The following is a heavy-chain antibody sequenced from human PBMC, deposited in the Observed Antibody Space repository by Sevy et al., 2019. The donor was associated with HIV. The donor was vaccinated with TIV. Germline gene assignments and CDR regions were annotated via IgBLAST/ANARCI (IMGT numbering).Heavy chain of an antibody. Sequence: GGSLRLSCAASGFTFSSYVMSWVRQAPGKGLEWVSAISGSGGSTYYADSVKGRFTISRDNSKNTLYLQMNSLRAEDMAVYYCSKVGGYSYGTFDYWGQGTLVTVSS. CDR3: SKVGGYSYGTFDY. CDR1: GFTFSSYV. V-gene: IGHV3-23*01. CDR2: ISGSGGST. D-gene: IGHD5-18*01. J-gene: IGHJ4*02.